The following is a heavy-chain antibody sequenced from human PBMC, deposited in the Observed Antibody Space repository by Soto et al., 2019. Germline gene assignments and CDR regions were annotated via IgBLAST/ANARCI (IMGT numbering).Heavy chain of an antibody. CDR3: ARADKTIVPLAQ. V-gene: IGHV4-59*01. CDR1: GGSISGYF. Sequence: PSETLSLTCTVSGGSISGYFWNWIRQPPGKGLEWIGYMSYTGNTNYNPSLTSRVSISVDTSKNQFFLNLNSVTAADTAVYYCARADKTIVPLAQWGQGTLVTVSS. D-gene: IGHD3-10*01. CDR2: MSYTGNT. J-gene: IGHJ4*02.